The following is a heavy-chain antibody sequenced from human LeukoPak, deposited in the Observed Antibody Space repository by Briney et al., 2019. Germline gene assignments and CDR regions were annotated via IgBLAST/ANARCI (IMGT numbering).Heavy chain of an antibody. V-gene: IGHV4-61*08. CDR1: GGSVSGSDHY. CDR2: VHHTGSS. D-gene: IGHD1-1*01. J-gene: IGHJ4*02. Sequence: PSETLSLTCTASGGSVSGSDHYWSWIRQPPGKGLEWIAYVHHTGSSDCHPSLKSRVTISVDTSKNQFSLKLSSVTAADTAVYYCARNRVDIGQLGFGYFDYWGQGTPVTVSS. CDR3: ARNRVDIGQLGFGYFDY.